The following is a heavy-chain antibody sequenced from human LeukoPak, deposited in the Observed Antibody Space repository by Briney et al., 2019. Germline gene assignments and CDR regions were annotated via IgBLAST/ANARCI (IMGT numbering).Heavy chain of an antibody. V-gene: IGHV3-33*01. CDR1: GLYFGGYG. CDR2: IWYDESKT. J-gene: IGHJ4*02. Sequence: GRSLRLSCAASGLYFGGYGVRLVRQAPGRGLEWVAVIWYDESKTYYADSVKGRFTISRDNSKNTLYLQMNSLRAEDTAVYYCTRAIRSRYFDQWGQGTLVTVSS. CDR3: TRAIRSRYFDQ. D-gene: IGHD2-2*02.